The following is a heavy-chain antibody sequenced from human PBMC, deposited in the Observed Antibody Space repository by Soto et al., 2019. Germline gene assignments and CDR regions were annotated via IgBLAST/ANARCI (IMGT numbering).Heavy chain of an antibody. Sequence: GLPMRLSCAASGFTFSDYYMSLIRQAPGKGLEWVSYISSNSNYTDYADSVKGRFTISRDNAKNSLYLQMNTLRGEDTAVYFCARDVPRVGATAYWGQGALVTVSS. V-gene: IGHV3-11*06. D-gene: IGHD1-26*01. CDR2: ISSNSNYT. CDR1: GFTFSDYY. CDR3: ARDVPRVGATAY. J-gene: IGHJ4*02.